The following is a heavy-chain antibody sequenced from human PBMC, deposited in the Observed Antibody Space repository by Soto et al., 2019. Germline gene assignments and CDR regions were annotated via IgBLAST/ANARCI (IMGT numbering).Heavy chain of an antibody. Sequence: GGSLRLSCAASGFIFTSYAMSWVRQGPGKGLEWVSGISGSAGSTYYADSVKGRFSISRDNSKNTLYLEMNSLRAEDTAIYYCAKAKPSIAVADAIDYWGQGTLVTVXS. V-gene: IGHV3-23*01. CDR3: AKAKPSIAVADAIDY. CDR2: ISGSAGST. J-gene: IGHJ4*02. CDR1: GFIFTSYA. D-gene: IGHD6-19*01.